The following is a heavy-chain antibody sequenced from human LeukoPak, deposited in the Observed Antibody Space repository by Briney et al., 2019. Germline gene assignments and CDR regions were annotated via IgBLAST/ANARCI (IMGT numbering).Heavy chain of an antibody. V-gene: IGHV3-33*01. J-gene: IGHJ6*04. CDR1: GFTFSSYG. CDR2: IWYDGSNK. D-gene: IGHD6-13*01. CDR3: ARVARVSGNYYYYGMDV. Sequence: PGRSLRLSCAASGFTFSSYGMHWVRQAPGKGLEWVAVIWYDGSNKYYADSVKGRFTISRANSKNTLYLQMNSLRAEDTAVYYWARVARVSGNYYYYGMDVWGKGTTVTVSS.